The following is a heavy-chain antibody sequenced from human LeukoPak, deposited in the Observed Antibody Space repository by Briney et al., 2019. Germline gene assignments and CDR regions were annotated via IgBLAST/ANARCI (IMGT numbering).Heavy chain of an antibody. CDR3: ARPGYTSGWIRGDFGH. CDR2: SNPNNCGT. D-gene: IGHD6-25*01. CDR1: GYTVTGYY. V-gene: IGHV1-2*02. J-gene: IGHJ4*02. Sequence: SVKVSCKASGYTVTGYYIHWLRQAPGQELDWMGWSNPNNCGTSYARRFQGRVTMTRDTSISTAYMELSSLRSDDTAVYYCARPGYTSGWIRGDFGHWGLGTLVTVSS.